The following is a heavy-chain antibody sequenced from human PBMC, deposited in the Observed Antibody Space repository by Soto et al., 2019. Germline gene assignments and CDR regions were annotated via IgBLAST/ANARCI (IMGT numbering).Heavy chain of an antibody. CDR1: GFTFSTYA. CDR3: ARDEALAGNGKIDY. D-gene: IGHD6-19*01. Sequence: GGSLRLSCAASGFTFSTYAMHWVRQAPGKGLEWVAVTSYDERNIFYADSVKGRFTISRDNSKDTVYLQMNSLGTEDTAVYYCARDEALAGNGKIDYWGQGTLVTVSS. J-gene: IGHJ4*02. V-gene: IGHV3-30*04. CDR2: TSYDERNI.